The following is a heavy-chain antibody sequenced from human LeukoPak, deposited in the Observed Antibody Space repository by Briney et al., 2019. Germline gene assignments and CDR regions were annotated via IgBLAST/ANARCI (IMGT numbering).Heavy chain of an antibody. CDR3: AREPWAGDGYNYPDY. Sequence: GGSLRLSCAASGFTFSSYSMNWVRQAPGKGLEWVSSISSSSSYIYYADSVKGRFTISRDNAKNSLYLQMNSLRAGDTAVYYCAREPWAGDGYNYPDYWGQGTLVTVSS. J-gene: IGHJ4*02. D-gene: IGHD5-24*01. V-gene: IGHV3-21*01. CDR2: ISSSSSYI. CDR1: GFTFSSYS.